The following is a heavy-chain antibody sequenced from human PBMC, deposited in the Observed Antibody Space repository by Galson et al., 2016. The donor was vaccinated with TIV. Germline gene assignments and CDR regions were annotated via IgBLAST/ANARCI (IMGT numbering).Heavy chain of an antibody. D-gene: IGHD4-17*01. J-gene: IGHJ4*02. V-gene: IGHV1-8*02. CDR2: MNPNSGNT. CDR3: ARSGDYGDY. Sequence: VKVSCKASVYTFTSYDINWVRQATGQGLEWMGWMNPNSGNTGYAQKFRGRVTMTRNTSVRTAYMELSSLRSEDTAVYYCARSGDYGDYWGQGTLVTVSS. CDR1: VYTFTSYD.